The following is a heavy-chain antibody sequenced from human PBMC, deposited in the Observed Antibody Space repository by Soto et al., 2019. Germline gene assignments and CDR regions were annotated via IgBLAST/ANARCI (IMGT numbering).Heavy chain of an antibody. V-gene: IGHV3-23*01. D-gene: IGHD3-10*01. CDR1: GFTFNNYA. CDR2: ISGGGDTT. J-gene: IGHJ4*02. Sequence: EVQLLESGGGLVQPGGSLRLSCAASGFTFNNYAMTWVRQAPGKGLEWVSAISGGGDTTSYADSVKGRFTVSRDGSKSTLYLQMSSLRPEDTALYYCANVRGGSGSLTPRVDFWGQGTLVTVSS. CDR3: ANVRGGSGSLTPRVDF.